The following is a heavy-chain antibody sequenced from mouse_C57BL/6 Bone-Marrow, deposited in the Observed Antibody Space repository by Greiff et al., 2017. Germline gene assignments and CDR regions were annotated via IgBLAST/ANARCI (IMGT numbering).Heavy chain of an antibody. Sequence: EVQLQQSGAELVRPGASVKLSCTASGFNIKDDYMHWVKQRPEQGLEWIGGIGPESGDAEYASKFQGMATITEDTSSNAAYLQHSSLASEDTAVYYCTTYYYGSRGDDWGRGTTLTVAS. CDR1: GFNIKDDY. J-gene: IGHJ2*01. V-gene: IGHV14-4*01. D-gene: IGHD1-1*01. CDR2: IGPESGDA. CDR3: TTYYYGSRGDD.